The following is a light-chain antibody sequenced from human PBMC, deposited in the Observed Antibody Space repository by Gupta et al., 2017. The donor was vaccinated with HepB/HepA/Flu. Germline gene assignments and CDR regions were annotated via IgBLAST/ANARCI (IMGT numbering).Light chain of an antibody. CDR1: QSVSSSY. CDR2: GAS. CDR3: QQDGSSLPDT. Sequence: EIVLTQSPGTLSLSPGERATLSCRASQSVSSSYLAWYQQKPGQAPRLLIYGASSRATGIPDRFSGSGSGTDFTLTISRLEPEDFAVYYCQQDGSSLPDTFGQGTKLEIK. J-gene: IGKJ2*01. V-gene: IGKV3-20*01.